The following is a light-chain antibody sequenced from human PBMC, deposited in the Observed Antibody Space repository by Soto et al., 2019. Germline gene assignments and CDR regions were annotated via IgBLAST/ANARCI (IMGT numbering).Light chain of an antibody. CDR2: KAS. CDR3: QHYNSYPFT. V-gene: IGKV1-5*03. J-gene: IGKJ3*01. CDR1: QSISSW. Sequence: DIQMTQSPSTLSASVGARVTITCRASQSISSWLAWYQQKPGKAPNLLIYKASNLESGVPSRFSGSGSGTEFTLTISSLQPDDFATYYCQHYNSYPFTFGPGTKVDIK.